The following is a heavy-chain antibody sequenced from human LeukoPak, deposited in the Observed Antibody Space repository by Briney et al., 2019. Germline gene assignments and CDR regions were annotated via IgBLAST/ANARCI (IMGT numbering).Heavy chain of an antibody. Sequence: GESLKISCKGSGYTFTNYWIAWVRQMPGKGLEWMGFIYPYDSDIRYSPSFQGQVTISADKSINTAYLHWSSLKASDTAMYYCARSQCIIDTCYWDFDIWGRGTLVTVSS. D-gene: IGHD3-16*01. CDR2: IYPYDSDI. CDR1: GYTFTNYW. CDR3: ARSQCIIDTCYWDFDI. J-gene: IGHJ2*01. V-gene: IGHV5-51*01.